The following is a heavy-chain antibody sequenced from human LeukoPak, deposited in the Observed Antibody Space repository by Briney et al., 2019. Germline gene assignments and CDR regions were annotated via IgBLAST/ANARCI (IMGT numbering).Heavy chain of an antibody. D-gene: IGHD2-21*01. CDR2: IKEDGSET. J-gene: IGHJ4*02. V-gene: IGHV3-7*01. CDR1: GFTFSRSW. CDR3: SYSLNY. Sequence: PGGSLRLSCAASGFTFSRSWMDWVRQAPGKGLEWVANIKEDGSETHYVDSAKGRFTISRDYAKNTLFLQVDSLRVEDTAIYYCSYSLNYWGQGTLVTVSS.